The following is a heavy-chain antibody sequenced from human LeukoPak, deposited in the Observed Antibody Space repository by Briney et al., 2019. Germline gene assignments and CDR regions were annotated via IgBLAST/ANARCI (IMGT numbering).Heavy chain of an antibody. CDR2: TYYSGNT. D-gene: IGHD3-22*01. J-gene: IGHJ4*02. CDR3: TRGRAYYDSTGYYY. CDR1: GGSISSSSYY. V-gene: IGHV4-61*01. Sequence: SETLSLTCTVSGGSISSSSYYWTWIRQSPGKGLEWIGHTYYSGNTNYNPSLKSRVTMSIDTSKNQFSLKLSSVTAADTAVYYCTRGRAYYDSTGYYYWGRGILVTVSS.